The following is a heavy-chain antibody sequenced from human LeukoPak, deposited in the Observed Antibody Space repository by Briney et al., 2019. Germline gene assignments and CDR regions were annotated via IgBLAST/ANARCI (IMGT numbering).Heavy chain of an antibody. D-gene: IGHD3-10*01. CDR3: ARDGPPLAPSMVRGVMSDY. Sequence: RASVKVSCKASGYTFTSYGISWVRQAPGQGLEWMGWISAYNGNTNYAQKFQGRVTMTRDTSTSTVYMELSSLRSEDTAVYYCARDGPPLAPSMVRGVMSDYWGQGTLVTVSS. J-gene: IGHJ4*02. CDR1: GYTFTSYG. V-gene: IGHV1-18*01. CDR2: ISAYNGNT.